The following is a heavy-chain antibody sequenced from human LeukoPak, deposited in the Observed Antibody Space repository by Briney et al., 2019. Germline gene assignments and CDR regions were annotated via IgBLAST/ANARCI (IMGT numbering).Heavy chain of an antibody. Sequence: PGGSLRLSCAASGFTFSNYGMHWVRQAPGKGLEWVALISFDGSQKCYADSVKGRFTISRDNSKSTVYLQMNSLRVEDTAVYYCAWHYSDYWGQGTLVTVSS. J-gene: IGHJ4*02. V-gene: IGHV3-30*02. CDR2: ISFDGSQK. CDR1: GFTFSNYG. CDR3: AWHYSDY. D-gene: IGHD5-24*01.